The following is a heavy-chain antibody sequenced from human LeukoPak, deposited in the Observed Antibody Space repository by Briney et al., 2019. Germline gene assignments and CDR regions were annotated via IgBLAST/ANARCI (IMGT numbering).Heavy chain of an antibody. CDR2: IYYSGST. V-gene: IGHV4-39*07. Sequence: SVTLSLTCSVSAVSIRSSSYYWGWTRQRPGKGRGWIGNIYYSGSTYYNPSLKSRVTISIDTSKNQFSVKLSSVTAADTAVYYCARVHDSTGQVDYWGQGTLVTVAS. CDR3: ARVHDSTGQVDY. D-gene: IGHD3-22*01. J-gene: IGHJ4*02. CDR1: AVSIRSSSYY.